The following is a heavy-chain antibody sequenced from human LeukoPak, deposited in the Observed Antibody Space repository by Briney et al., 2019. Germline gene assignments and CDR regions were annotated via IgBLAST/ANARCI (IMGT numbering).Heavy chain of an antibody. CDR3: ARGGVAARRDTRVCYFGY. D-gene: IGHD6-6*01. V-gene: IGHV4-34*01. J-gene: IGHJ4*02. Sequence: PSETLSLTCAVYGGSFSGYYWSWIRQPPGKGLEWIGEINHSGSTNYNPSLKSRVTISVDTSKNQFSLKLSSVTAADTAVYYCARGGVAARRDTRVCYFGYWGQGTLVTVSS. CDR2: INHSGST. CDR1: GGSFSGYY.